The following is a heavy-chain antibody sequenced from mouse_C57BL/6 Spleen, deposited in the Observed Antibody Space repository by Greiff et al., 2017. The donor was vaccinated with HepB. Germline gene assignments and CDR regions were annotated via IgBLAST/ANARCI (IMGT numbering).Heavy chain of an antibody. V-gene: IGHV5-17*01. D-gene: IGHD2-3*01. CDR3: ARDGYYSLAY. CDR2: ISSGSSSI. J-gene: IGHJ3*01. CDR1: GFTFSDYG. Sequence: EVKLQESGGGLVKPGGSLKLSCAASGFTFSDYGMHWVRQAPEKGLEWVAYISSGSSSIYYADTVKGRFTISRDNAKNTLVLQMTSLRSEDTAMYYCARDGYYSLAYWGQGTLVTVAA.